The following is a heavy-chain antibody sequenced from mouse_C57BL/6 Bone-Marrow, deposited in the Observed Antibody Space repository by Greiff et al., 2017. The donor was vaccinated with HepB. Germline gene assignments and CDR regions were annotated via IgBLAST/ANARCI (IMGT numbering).Heavy chain of an antibody. CDR2: ISNLAYSI. D-gene: IGHD2-12*01. CDR1: GFTFSDYG. J-gene: IGHJ1*03. V-gene: IGHV5-15*01. CDR3: ARHGTTGGYFDV. Sequence: EVHLVESGGGLVQPGGSLKLSCAATGFTFSDYGMAWVRQAPRKGPEWVAFISNLAYSIYYADTVTGRFTISRENAKNTLYLEMSSLTAEDTAMYYCARHGTTGGYFDVWGKGTTVTVSS.